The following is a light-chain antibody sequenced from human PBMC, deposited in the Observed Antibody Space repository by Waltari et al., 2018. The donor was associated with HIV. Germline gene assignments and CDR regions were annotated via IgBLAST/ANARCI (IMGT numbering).Light chain of an antibody. V-gene: IGLV1-44*01. CDR2: SNN. CDR3: AAWDDSLNAWV. J-gene: IGLJ3*02. Sequence: SVLTQPPSASGTPGQRVSISCSGSSSTLGRTFVNWYQQLPGTAPKLLIYSNNQRPSGVPDRFSGSKSGTSASLVISGLQSEDEADYYCAAWDDSLNAWVFGGGTKLTVL. CDR1: SSTLGRTF.